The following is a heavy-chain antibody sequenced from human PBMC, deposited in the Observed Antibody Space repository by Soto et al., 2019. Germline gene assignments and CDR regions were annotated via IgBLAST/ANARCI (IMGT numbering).Heavy chain of an antibody. D-gene: IGHD3-16*01. Sequence: ASVKVSCKASGYTFTGYYMHWVRQAPGQGLEWMGWINPNSGGTNYAQKFQGWVTMTRDTSISTAYMELSRLRSDDTAVYYCARSMVLYDYIWGRSPPGVYYFDYWGQGTLVTVSS. CDR2: INPNSGGT. CDR3: ARSMVLYDYIWGRSPPGVYYFDY. V-gene: IGHV1-2*04. CDR1: GYTFTGYY. J-gene: IGHJ4*02.